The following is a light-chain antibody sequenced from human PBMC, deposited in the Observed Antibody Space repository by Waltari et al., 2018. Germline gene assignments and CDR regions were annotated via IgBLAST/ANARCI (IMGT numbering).Light chain of an antibody. J-gene: IGLJ1*01. Sequence: SYELTQPPSVSVSPGQTASITCSGPELPGKYAYWFQQKSGQAPRLVIYEDTKRPSGIPERFSGSSSGTVATLTISGAQVDDEADYYCYSSDSTGLRVFGGGTTVVVL. CDR2: EDT. CDR1: ELPGKY. V-gene: IGLV3-10*01. CDR3: YSSDSTGLRV.